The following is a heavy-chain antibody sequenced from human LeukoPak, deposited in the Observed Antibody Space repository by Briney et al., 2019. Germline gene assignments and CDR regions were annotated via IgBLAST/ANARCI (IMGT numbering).Heavy chain of an antibody. CDR1: GFTFSSYW. CDR2: IKQDGSEK. V-gene: IGHV3-7*01. J-gene: IGHJ6*02. Sequence: PGGSLRLSCAASGFTFSSYWMSWVRQAPGKGLEWVANIKQDGSEKYYVDSVKGRFTISRDNAKNSLYLQMNSLRAEDTAVYYCARLPGVSLSYYYYGMDVWGQGTTVTVSS. D-gene: IGHD3-10*01. CDR3: ARLPGVSLSYYYYGMDV.